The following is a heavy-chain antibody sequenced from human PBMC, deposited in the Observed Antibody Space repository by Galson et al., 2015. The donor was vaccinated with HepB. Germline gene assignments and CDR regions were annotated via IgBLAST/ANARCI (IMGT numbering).Heavy chain of an antibody. Sequence: SVKVSCKASGYTFTSYGISWVRQAPGQGLEWTGWISAYNGNTNYAQKLQGRVTMTTDTSTSTAYMELRSLRSDDTAVYYCARAGYYDSSGYYSDAFDIWGQGTMVTVSS. CDR1: GYTFTSYG. CDR3: ARAGYYDSSGYYSDAFDI. CDR2: ISAYNGNT. V-gene: IGHV1-18*04. D-gene: IGHD3-22*01. J-gene: IGHJ3*02.